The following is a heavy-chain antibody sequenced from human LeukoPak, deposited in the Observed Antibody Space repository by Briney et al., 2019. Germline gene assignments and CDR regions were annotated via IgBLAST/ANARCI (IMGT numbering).Heavy chain of an antibody. V-gene: IGHV4-59*08. D-gene: IGHD3-16*01. J-gene: IGHJ3*01. CDR2: IYYTGTT. CDR3: ARRWVYDKRAFDA. Sequence: SETLSLTCTVSGGPISGTYYWSWIRQPPGKGLEWIGYIYYTGTTDSNPSLKSRVTISLDTSKNQFSLNLSSVTAADTAVYYCARRWVYDKRAFDAWGQGTMVTVSS. CDR1: GGPISGTYY.